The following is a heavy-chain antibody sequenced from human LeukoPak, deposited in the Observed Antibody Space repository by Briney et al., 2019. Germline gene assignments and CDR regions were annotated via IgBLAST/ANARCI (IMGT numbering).Heavy chain of an antibody. D-gene: IGHD6-13*01. CDR2: VRYDGSNK. CDR3: AKDFRYCRAAAGMEIDY. J-gene: IGHJ4*02. CDR1: GVTFSTYG. Sequence: GGSLRLSCAASGVTFSTYGMHCVRQAPGKGLEWVAFVRYDGSNKYYADSVKGRFTISRDNSKSTLYLQMNSLRAEDTAVYYCAKDFRYCRAAAGMEIDYWGQGTLVTVSS. V-gene: IGHV3-30*02.